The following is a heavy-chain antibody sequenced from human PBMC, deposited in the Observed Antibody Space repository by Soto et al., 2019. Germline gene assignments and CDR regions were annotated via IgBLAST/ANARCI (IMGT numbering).Heavy chain of an antibody. J-gene: IGHJ6*02. CDR1: GYTFPNYG. CDR2: ISANNGNT. D-gene: IGHD6-13*01. V-gene: IGHV1-18*01. CDR3: ARLKQLVFMDV. Sequence: QVQLVQSGAEVRKPGASVKVSCKASGYTFPNYGIIWVRQAPGQGLEWMAWISANNGNTKYAQKFQDRVTMTTDTSTITAYMELRSLRSDDTAVYYCARLKQLVFMDVWGQGTTVTVSS.